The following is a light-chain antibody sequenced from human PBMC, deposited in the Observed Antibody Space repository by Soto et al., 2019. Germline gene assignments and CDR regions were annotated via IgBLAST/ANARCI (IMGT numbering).Light chain of an antibody. CDR3: QQLNSYPLT. V-gene: IGKV1-9*01. CDR1: QGSSSY. CDR2: AAS. Sequence: DIQLTQSPSFLSASVGDRVTIXXRASQGSSSYVAWYQQKPGKAPKXMIYAASTLQSGVPSRFSGSGAGTEFTLTISSLQPEDFATYYCQQLNSYPLTFGQGTRLEI. J-gene: IGKJ5*01.